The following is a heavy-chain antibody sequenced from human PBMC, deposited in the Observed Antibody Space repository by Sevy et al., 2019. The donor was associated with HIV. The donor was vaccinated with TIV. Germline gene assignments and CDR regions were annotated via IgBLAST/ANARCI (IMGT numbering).Heavy chain of an antibody. V-gene: IGHV3-23*01. CDR2: ISGSGSST. D-gene: IGHD3-3*01. CDR1: GFTFSSFA. J-gene: IGHJ4*02. Sequence: GGSLRLSCAASGFTFSSFAMSWVRQAPGKGLEWVSAISGSGSSTYYADSVEGRFTVSRDSSKNTLYLQMNSLRAEDTAVYYCAKDLASGYFPYYFDYWGQGALVTVSS. CDR3: AKDLASGYFPYYFDY.